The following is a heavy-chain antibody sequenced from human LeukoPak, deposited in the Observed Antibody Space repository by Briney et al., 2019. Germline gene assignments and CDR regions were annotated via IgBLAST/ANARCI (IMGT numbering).Heavy chain of an antibody. CDR2: INHSGST. CDR3: ARGLRSYGY. CDR1: GGSFSGYY. D-gene: IGHD5-18*01. J-gene: IGHJ4*02. V-gene: IGHV4-34*01. Sequence: SETLSLTCAVYGGSFSGYYWSWIRQPPGKGLEWIGEINHSGSTNYNPSLKSRVTISADTSKNQFSLKLSSVTAADTAVYYCARGLRSYGYWGQGTLVTVSS.